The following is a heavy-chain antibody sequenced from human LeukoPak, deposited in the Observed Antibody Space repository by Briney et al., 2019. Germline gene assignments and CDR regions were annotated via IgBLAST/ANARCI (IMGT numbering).Heavy chain of an antibody. J-gene: IGHJ4*02. Sequence: PGGSLRLSCAASGFTFSSYSMNWVRQAPGKGLEWVSSISTSSTYIYYADSEKGRFTISRDNAKNSLYLQMNSLRAEDTAVYYCARDPPFIIGTTFFDYWGQGTLVTVSS. V-gene: IGHV3-21*01. CDR1: GFTFSSYS. CDR3: ARDPPFIIGTTFFDY. CDR2: ISTSSTYI. D-gene: IGHD1-20*01.